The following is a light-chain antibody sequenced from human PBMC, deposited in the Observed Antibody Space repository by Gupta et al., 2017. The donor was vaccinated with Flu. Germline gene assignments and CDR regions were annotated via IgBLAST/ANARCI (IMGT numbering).Light chain of an antibody. J-gene: IGKJ1*01. V-gene: IGKV1-39*01. CDR1: QSVSIY. CDR2: AAS. Sequence: DIQMTQSPSSLSASVGDRVTITCRASQSVSIYLNWYQQKPGKAPKLLIYAASSLQSGVPSRFSGSGSGTEFTLTIASLQPEDFATYYCQQSDSTPRTFGQGTKVEIK. CDR3: QQSDSTPRT.